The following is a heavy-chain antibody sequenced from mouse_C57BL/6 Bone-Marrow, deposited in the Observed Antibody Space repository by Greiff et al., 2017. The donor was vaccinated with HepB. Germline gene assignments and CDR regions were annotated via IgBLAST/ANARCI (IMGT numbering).Heavy chain of an antibody. D-gene: IGHD2-4*01. V-gene: IGHV14-3*01. Sequence: VQLQQSVAELVRPGASVKLSCTASGFNIKNTYMHWVKQRPEQGLEWIGRIDPANGNTKYAPKFPGKATITADTPSNTAYLRLSSLTSEDTACYSWARGDYDHFDYWGEGTTLTVSS. J-gene: IGHJ2*01. CDR1: GFNIKNTY. CDR2: IDPANGNT. CDR3: ARGDYDHFDY.